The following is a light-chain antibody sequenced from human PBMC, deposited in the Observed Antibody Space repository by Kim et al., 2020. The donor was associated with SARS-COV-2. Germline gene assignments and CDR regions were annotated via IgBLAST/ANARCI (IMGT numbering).Light chain of an antibody. J-gene: IGLJ2*01. CDR2: VKN. CDR3: NSRDSSGNHVV. Sequence: ALGQTVRLPCQGDSLRSNYASWYQQKPGQAPVLVIYVKNNRPSGIPDRFSGSSSGNTASLTITGAQAEDEADYYCNSRDSSGNHVVFGGGTQLTVL. CDR1: SLRSNY. V-gene: IGLV3-19*01.